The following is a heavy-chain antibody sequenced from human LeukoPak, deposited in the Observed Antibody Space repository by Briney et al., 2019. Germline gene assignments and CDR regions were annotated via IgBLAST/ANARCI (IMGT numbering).Heavy chain of an antibody. CDR1: GFTFSSYS. CDR2: ISTSSSYI. Sequence: GSLRLSCAASGFTFSSYSMNWVRQAPGKGLEWVLSISTSSSYIYYADSVKGRFTISRDNAKNSLYLQMNSLRAEDTAVYYCARVSGTFGELYWGQGTLVTVSS. V-gene: IGHV3-21*01. D-gene: IGHD3-10*01. J-gene: IGHJ4*02. CDR3: ARVSGTFGELY.